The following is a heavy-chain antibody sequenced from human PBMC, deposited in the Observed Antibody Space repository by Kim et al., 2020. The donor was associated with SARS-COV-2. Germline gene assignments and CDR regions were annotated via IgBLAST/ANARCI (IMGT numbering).Heavy chain of an antibody. Sequence: SETLSLTCTVSGGSISSSSYYWGWIRQPPGKGLEWIGTISYSGSAYYNPSLKSRVTISVDTSKNQFSLKLSSVTAADTAVYYCARHDYYGSGSLDYWGQG. CDR2: ISYSGSA. CDR1: GGSISSSSYY. CDR3: ARHDYYGSGSLDY. J-gene: IGHJ4*02. V-gene: IGHV4-39*01. D-gene: IGHD3-10*01.